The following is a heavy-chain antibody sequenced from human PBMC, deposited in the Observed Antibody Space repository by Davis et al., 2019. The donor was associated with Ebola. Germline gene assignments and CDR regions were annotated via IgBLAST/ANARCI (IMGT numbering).Heavy chain of an antibody. CDR3: ARGDPLYSSGWYSGDY. CDR2: MNPNSGNT. CDR1: GYTFTSYD. J-gene: IGHJ4*02. V-gene: IGHV1-8*01. D-gene: IGHD6-19*01. Sequence: ASVKVSCKAYGYTFTSYDINWVRQATGQGLEWMGWMNPNSGNTGYAQKFQGRVTMTRNTSISTAYMELSSLRSEDTAVYYCARGDPLYSSGWYSGDYWGQGTLVTVSS.